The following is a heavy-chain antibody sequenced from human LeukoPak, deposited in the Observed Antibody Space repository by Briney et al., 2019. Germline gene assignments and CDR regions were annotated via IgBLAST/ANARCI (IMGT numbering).Heavy chain of an antibody. CDR2: ISAYNGNT. CDR3: ARDETAARITMDRGVGNWFDP. J-gene: IGHJ5*02. CDR1: GYTFTSYG. V-gene: IGHV1-18*01. Sequence: ASVKVSCKASGYTFTSYGISWVRQAPGQGLEWMGWISAYNGNTNYAQKLQGRVTMTTDTSTSTAYMELRSLRSEDTAVYYCARDETAARITMDRGVGNWFDPWGQGTLVTVSS. D-gene: IGHD3-10*01.